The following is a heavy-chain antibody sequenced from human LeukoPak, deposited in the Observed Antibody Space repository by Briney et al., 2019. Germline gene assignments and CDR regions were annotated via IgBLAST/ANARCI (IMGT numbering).Heavy chain of an antibody. CDR2: INPNSGGT. V-gene: IGHV1-2*02. CDR1: GYTFTGYY. D-gene: IGHD2-2*01. CDR3: ARRGQLLSSDY. Sequence: GASVKVSCKASGYTFTGYYMHWVRQAPRQGRDWMGWINPNSGGTNYAQKFQGRVTMTRDTSISTAYMELSRLRSDDTAVYYCARRGQLLSSDYWGQGTLVTVSS. J-gene: IGHJ4*02.